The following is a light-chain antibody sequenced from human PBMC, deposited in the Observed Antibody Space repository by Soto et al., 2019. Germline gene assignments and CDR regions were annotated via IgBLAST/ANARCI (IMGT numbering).Light chain of an antibody. V-gene: IGLV2-8*01. Sequence: SVLTQPPSASGSPGQSVTISCTGTSSDVGGYNYVSGYQQHPGKAPKLVIYEVSKRPSGVPDRFSGSKSGNTASLTVSGLQAEDEDDYYCSSYAGSNNYVVGTGTKVTVL. CDR1: SSDVGGYNY. CDR3: SSYAGSNNYV. J-gene: IGLJ1*01. CDR2: EVS.